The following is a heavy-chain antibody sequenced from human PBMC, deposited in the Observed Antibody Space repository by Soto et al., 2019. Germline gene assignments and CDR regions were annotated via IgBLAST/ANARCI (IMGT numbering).Heavy chain of an antibody. J-gene: IGHJ5*02. CDR2: IYYSGST. V-gene: IGHV4-59*08. CDR3: ARGSNDFWSGYPYWFDP. D-gene: IGHD3-3*01. Sequence: SETLSLTCTVSGGSISSYYWSWIRQPPGKGLEWIGYIYYSGSTYYNPSLKSRVTISVDTSKNQFSLKLSSVTAADTAVYYCARGSNDFWSGYPYWFDPWGQGTLVTVSS. CDR1: GGSISSYY.